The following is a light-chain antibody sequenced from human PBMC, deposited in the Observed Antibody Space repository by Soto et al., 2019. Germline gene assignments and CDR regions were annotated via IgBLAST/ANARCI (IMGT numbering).Light chain of an antibody. CDR1: QSVSSY. CDR3: QQHSNWQIT. V-gene: IGKV3-11*01. CDR2: DAS. J-gene: IGKJ4*01. Sequence: EIVLTQSPVTLSLSPGERATLSCRASQSVSSYLVWSQQKPGQAPRLLIYDASNRATGIPARFSGSGSGTDFTLTISSLEPEDFAVYYCQQHSNWQITFGGGTKVEIK.